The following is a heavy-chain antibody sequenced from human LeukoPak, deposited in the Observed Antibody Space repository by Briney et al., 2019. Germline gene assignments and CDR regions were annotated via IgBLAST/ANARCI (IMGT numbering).Heavy chain of an antibody. J-gene: IGHJ5*01. V-gene: IGHV3-23*01. D-gene: IGHD5-12*01. CDR2: ISASGGRT. Sequence: TGRSLRLSCAASGFTFSSYALSWVRQAPGKGLEWVSGISASGGRTFYADSVKGRFTISRDNSKYTLYLQMSSLRAEDTAIYYCAKILNQSYIVATGFDSWGQGTLVTVSS. CDR3: AKILNQSYIVATGFDS. CDR1: GFTFSSYA.